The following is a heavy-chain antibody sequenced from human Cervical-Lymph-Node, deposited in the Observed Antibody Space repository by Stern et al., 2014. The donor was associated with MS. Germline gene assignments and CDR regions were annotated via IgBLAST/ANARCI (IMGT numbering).Heavy chain of an antibody. J-gene: IGHJ4*02. CDR2: ISPLFGTT. V-gene: IGHV1-69*01. CDR3: VRDQGGIAAS. CDR1: GGTFSSIA. D-gene: IGHD6-13*01. Sequence: QVQLMQSGAEVKQPGSSMKVSCKASGGTFSSIAISWVRQAPGQGLEWLGGISPLFGTTNYAQQVQGRVTIVADESTNTVNMELSRLRSEDTAVYYCVRDQGGIAASWGQGTLVTVSS.